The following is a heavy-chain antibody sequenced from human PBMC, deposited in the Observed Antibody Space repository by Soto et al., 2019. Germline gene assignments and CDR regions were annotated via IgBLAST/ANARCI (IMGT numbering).Heavy chain of an antibody. Sequence: GESLKISCKGSGYSFTSYWIGWVRQMPGKGLEWMGIIYLGDSDTRYSPSFQGQVTISADKSISTAYLQWSSLKASDTAMYYCARRIGGYSSSSTPYTPPKAYGMDVWGQGTTVTVSS. CDR2: IYLGDSDT. J-gene: IGHJ6*02. CDR1: GYSFTSYW. CDR3: ARRIGGYSSSSTPYTPPKAYGMDV. V-gene: IGHV5-51*01. D-gene: IGHD6-6*01.